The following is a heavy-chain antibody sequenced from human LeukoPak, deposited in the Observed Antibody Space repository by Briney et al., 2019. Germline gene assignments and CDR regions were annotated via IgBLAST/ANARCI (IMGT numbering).Heavy chain of an antibody. D-gene: IGHD4-17*01. CDR3: ARGGDYDLPDAFDI. V-gene: IGHV4-30-2*01. CDR1: GGSISSGGYY. CDR2: IYHSGST. J-gene: IGHJ3*02. Sequence: SETLSLTCTVSGGSISSGGYYWSWIRQHPGKGLEWIGYIYHSGSTYYNPSLKSRVTISVDRSKNQFSLKLSSVTAADTAVYYCARGGDYDLPDAFDIWGQGTMVTVSS.